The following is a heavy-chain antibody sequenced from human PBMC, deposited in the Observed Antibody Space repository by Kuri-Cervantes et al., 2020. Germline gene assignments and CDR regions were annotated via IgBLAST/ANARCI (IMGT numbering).Heavy chain of an antibody. CDR1: GFTFSSYG. CDR2: IWCDGSNK. V-gene: IGHV3-33*01. J-gene: IGHJ6*02. D-gene: IGHD6-13*01. Sequence: GESLKISCAASGFTFSSYGMHWVRQAPGKGLEWVAVIWCDGSNKYYADSVKGRFTISRDNSKNTLYLQMNSLRAEDTAVYYCARAKTYSSSWGGYYYYYGMDVWGQGTTVTVSS. CDR3: ARAKTYSSSWGGYYYYYGMDV.